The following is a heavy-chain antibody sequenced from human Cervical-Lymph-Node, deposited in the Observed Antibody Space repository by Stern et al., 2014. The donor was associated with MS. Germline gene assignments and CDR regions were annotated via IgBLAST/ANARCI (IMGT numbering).Heavy chain of an antibody. J-gene: IGHJ5*01. V-gene: IGHV3-48*01. CDR2: ISTISTI. CDR3: ARDDWVERLDS. D-gene: IGHD1-1*01. Sequence: DAQLVESGGGLVQPGGSLRLSCAASGFPLSIYSLNWVPQAPGKGLEWVSYISTISTIYYADSVKGRFTISRDNAKNSLYLQMNSLRAEDTAVYFCARDDWVERLDSWGQGTLVTVSS. CDR1: GFPLSIYS.